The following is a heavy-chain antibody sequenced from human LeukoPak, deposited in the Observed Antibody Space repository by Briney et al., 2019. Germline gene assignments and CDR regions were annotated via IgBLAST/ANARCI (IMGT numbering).Heavy chain of an antibody. CDR3: ARTVHSYGYIAYYFDY. CDR1: GYTFTSYG. J-gene: IGHJ4*02. Sequence: GASVKVSCKASGYTFTSYGISWVRQAPGQGLEWMGWISAYNGNTNYAQKLQGRVTMTTDTSTSTAYMELRSLRSDDTAVYYCARTVHSYGYIAYYFDYWGQGTLVTVSS. CDR2: ISAYNGNT. D-gene: IGHD5-18*01. V-gene: IGHV1-18*01.